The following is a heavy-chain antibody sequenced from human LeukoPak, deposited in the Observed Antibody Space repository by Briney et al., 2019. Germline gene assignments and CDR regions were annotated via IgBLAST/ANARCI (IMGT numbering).Heavy chain of an antibody. J-gene: IGHJ6*02. Sequence: PGGSLRLACTTSAFNFNNYAMAWVRQAPGKGLEWVSGIIRNGATTYYGDSVKGRFTISRDNAKNSLYLQMNSLRSEDTALYHCAKAVDYYYYYGMDVWGQGTTVTVSS. D-gene: IGHD4-23*01. V-gene: IGHV3-20*01. CDR1: AFNFNNYA. CDR2: IIRNGATT. CDR3: AKAVDYYYYYGMDV.